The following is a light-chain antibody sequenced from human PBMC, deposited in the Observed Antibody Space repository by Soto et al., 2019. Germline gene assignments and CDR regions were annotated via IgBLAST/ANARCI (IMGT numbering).Light chain of an antibody. CDR3: HQYNSYTWT. CDR1: QDIKNY. V-gene: IGKV1-33*01. Sequence: DIQMTQTPSSLSASVGDRVTITCQASQDIKNYLNWYQQKSGKAPKLLIYDASDLETGVPSRFSASGSGTEFTLTISGLQPDDFATYYCHQYNSYTWTFGQGTKVDIK. CDR2: DAS. J-gene: IGKJ1*01.